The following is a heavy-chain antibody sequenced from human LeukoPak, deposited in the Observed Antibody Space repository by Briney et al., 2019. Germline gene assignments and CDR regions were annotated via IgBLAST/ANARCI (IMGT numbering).Heavy chain of an antibody. J-gene: IGHJ4*02. Sequence: GGSLRLSCEVSGFTFSELYMSWIPQAPGKRLEWVSYISSGSTYTNYADSVEGRFTISRDNAKNSLYLQMNSRRGEDTAVYYCARGDYGGDYFDYWGQGTLVTVSS. CDR1: GFTFSELY. CDR2: ISSGSTYT. V-gene: IGHV3-11*05. CDR3: ARGDYGGDYFDY. D-gene: IGHD4-23*01.